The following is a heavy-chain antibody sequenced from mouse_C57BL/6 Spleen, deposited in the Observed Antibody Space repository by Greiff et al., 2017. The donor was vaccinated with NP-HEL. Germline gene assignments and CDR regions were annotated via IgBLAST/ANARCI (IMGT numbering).Heavy chain of an antibody. CDR3: TRKLGYAMDY. CDR2: IDPETGGT. CDR1: GYTFTDYE. V-gene: IGHV1-15*01. Sequence: QVHVKQSGAELVRPGASVTLSCKASGYTFTDYEMHWVKQTPVHGLEWIGAIDPETGGTAYNQKFKGKAILTADKSSSTAYMELRSLTSEDSAVYYCTRKLGYAMDYWGQGTSVTVSS. J-gene: IGHJ4*01. D-gene: IGHD4-1*01.